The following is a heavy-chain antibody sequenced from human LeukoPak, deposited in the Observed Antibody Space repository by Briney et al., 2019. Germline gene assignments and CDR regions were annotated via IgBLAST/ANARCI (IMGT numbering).Heavy chain of an antibody. CDR2: MNPNSGNT. CDR3: ARPTRLWFGELSFTY. Sequence: GASVKVSCTASVYTFTSYDINWVRQAPGQGLEWMGWMNPNSGNTGYAQKFQGRVTMTRNTSISTAYMELSSLRSEDTAVYYCARPTRLWFGELSFTYWGQGTLVTVSS. D-gene: IGHD3-10*01. V-gene: IGHV1-8*01. J-gene: IGHJ4*02. CDR1: VYTFTSYD.